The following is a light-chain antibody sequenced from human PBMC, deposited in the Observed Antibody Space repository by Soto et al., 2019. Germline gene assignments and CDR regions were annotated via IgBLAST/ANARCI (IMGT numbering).Light chain of an antibody. J-gene: IGKJ5*01. Sequence: EVVMTQSPATLSVSPGERATLSCRASQTVYTYLAWYQQTPGQPPRLLVYDTSTRATGIAARFSGSGSGTEFTLPINRLQYEDFVVYYCQQYNHWPLTFGQGTRLEVK. V-gene: IGKV3-15*01. CDR1: QTVYTY. CDR3: QQYNHWPLT. CDR2: DTS.